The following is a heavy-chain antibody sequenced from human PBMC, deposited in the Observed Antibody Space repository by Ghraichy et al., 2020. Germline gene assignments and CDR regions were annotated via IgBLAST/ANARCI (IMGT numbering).Heavy chain of an antibody. J-gene: IGHJ3*01. D-gene: IGHD5-12*01. V-gene: IGHV3-23*01. CDR1: GFTLSSFA. CDR3: AKARWIEVWHDAFDV. CDR2: LSNKGDNT. Sequence: GGSLRLSCAASGFTLSSFAMSWVRQAPGNGLEWVSSLSNKGDNTYYADSVKGRFTISSDRSKNTLFLQMNSLSAEDTAVYYCAKARWIEVWHDAFDVWGPGTLVTVSS.